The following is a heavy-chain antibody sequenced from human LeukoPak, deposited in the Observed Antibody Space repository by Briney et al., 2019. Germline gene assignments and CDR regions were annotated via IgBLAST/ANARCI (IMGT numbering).Heavy chain of an antibody. CDR3: ARGIRYYYDSSGYYSDFDY. Sequence: GGSLRLSCAAAGFTVSSYSRNWVRQAPGKGLEWVSYISSSSSTIYYADSVKGRFTISRDNAKNSLYLQMNSLRAEDTAVYYCARGIRYYYDSSGYYSDFDYWGQGTLVTVSS. V-gene: IGHV3-48*04. CDR2: ISSSSSTI. D-gene: IGHD3-22*01. CDR1: GFTVSSYS. J-gene: IGHJ4*02.